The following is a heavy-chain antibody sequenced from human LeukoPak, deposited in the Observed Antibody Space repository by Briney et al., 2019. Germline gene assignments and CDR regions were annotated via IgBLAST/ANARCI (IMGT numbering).Heavy chain of an antibody. CDR1: GASISSSNG. Sequence: SETLSLTCAVSGASISSSNGWYWVRQSPGKGLEWIGEVYHTGATNYNPALSSRVTMSIDTSKNQFSLNLRSVTAADTAMYYCARDMQAGSYGGFDYWGQGTLVTVSS. CDR2: VYHTGAT. CDR3: ARDMQAGSYGGFDY. V-gene: IGHV4-4*02. J-gene: IGHJ4*02. D-gene: IGHD5-18*01.